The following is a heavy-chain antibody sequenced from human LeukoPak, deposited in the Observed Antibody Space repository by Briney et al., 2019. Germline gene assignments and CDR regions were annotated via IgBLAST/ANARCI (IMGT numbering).Heavy chain of an antibody. J-gene: IGHJ6*03. V-gene: IGHV1-24*01. Sequence: ASVKVSCKVSGYTLTELSMHWVRQAPGKGLEWMGGFDPEDGETIYAQKFQGRVTITADESTSTAYMELSSLRSEDTAVYYCAVRLAARPFHHYYYYMDVWGKGTTVTVSS. CDR2: FDPEDGET. CDR3: AVRLAARPFHHYYYYMDV. D-gene: IGHD6-6*01. CDR1: GYTLTELS.